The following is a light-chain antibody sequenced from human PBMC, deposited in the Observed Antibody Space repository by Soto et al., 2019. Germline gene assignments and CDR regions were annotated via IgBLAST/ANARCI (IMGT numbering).Light chain of an antibody. CDR1: QSISNL. CDR2: RSF. J-gene: IGKJ1*01. V-gene: IGKV1-5*03. CDR3: QQYHSYPWT. Sequence: DIQMTQSPSTLSASVGDRVTITCRASQSISNLLAWYQQKPGKAPKLLIFRSFTVPTGVPSRFSGSGSGTGFTLTISSLQPDDFATYSCQQYHSYPWTFGQGTKV.